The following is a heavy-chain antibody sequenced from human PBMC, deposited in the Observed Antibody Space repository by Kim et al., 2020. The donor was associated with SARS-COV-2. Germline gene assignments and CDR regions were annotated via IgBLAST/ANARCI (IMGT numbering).Heavy chain of an antibody. V-gene: IGHV4-39*01. CDR1: GGSISSSSYY. D-gene: IGHD6-19*01. CDR2: IYYSGST. CDR3: ARLRPAGTVDY. J-gene: IGHJ4*02. Sequence: SETLSLTCTVSGGSISSSSYYWGWIRQPPGKGLEWIGSIYYSGSTYYNPSLKSRVTISVDTSKNQFSLKLSSVTAADTAVYYCARLRPAGTVDYWGQGTLVTVSS.